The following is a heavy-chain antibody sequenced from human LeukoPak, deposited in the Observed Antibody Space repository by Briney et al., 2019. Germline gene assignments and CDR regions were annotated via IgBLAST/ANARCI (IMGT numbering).Heavy chain of an antibody. CDR2: ISYDGSNK. D-gene: IGHD5-24*01. CDR1: GFTFSSYA. V-gene: IGHV3-30-3*01. J-gene: IGHJ4*02. Sequence: GGSLRLSCAASGFTFSSYAMHWVRQAPGKGLEWVAVISYDGSNKYYADSVKGRFTISRDNSKNTLYLQMNSLRAEDTAVYYCVRSMATITFSFDYWGQGTLVTVSS. CDR3: VRSMATITFSFDY.